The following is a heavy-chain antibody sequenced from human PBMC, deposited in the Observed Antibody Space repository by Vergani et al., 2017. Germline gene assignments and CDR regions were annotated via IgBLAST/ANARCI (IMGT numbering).Heavy chain of an antibody. CDR3: ATTRYSGYDSDRDFDY. J-gene: IGHJ4*02. V-gene: IGHV1-24*01. D-gene: IGHD5-12*01. Sequence: QVQLVQSGAEVKKPGSSVKVSCKVSGYTLTELSMHWVRQAPGKGLEWMGGFDPEDGETIYAQKFQGRVTMTEDTSTDTAYMELSSLRSEDTAVYYCATTRYSGYDSDRDFDYWGQGTLVTVSS. CDR1: GYTLTELS. CDR2: FDPEDGET.